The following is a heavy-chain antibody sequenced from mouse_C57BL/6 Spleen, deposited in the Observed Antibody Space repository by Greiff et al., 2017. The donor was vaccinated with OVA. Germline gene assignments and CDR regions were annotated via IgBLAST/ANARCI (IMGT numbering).Heavy chain of an antibody. J-gene: IGHJ4*01. Sequence: QVHVKQSGPGLVQPSQSLSITCTVSGFSLTSYGVHWVRQSPGKGLEWLGVIWSGGSTDYNAAFISRLSISKDNSKSQVFFKMNSLQADDTAIYYCARLPEGYAMDYWGQGTSVTVSS. CDR2: IWSGGST. CDR1: GFSLTSYG. V-gene: IGHV2-2*01. CDR3: ARLPEGYAMDY.